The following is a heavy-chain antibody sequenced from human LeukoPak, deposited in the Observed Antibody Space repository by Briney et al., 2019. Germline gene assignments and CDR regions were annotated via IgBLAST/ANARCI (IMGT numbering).Heavy chain of an antibody. Sequence: PGGSLRLSCAASGFTFSSYGMHWVRQAPGKGLEWVAVISYDGSNKYYADSVKGRFTISRDNSKNTLYLQMNSLRAEDTAVYYCAKEPFGVVIRYYFDCWGQGTLVTVSS. V-gene: IGHV3-30*18. CDR1: GFTFSSYG. CDR2: ISYDGSNK. CDR3: AKEPFGVVIRYYFDC. J-gene: IGHJ4*02. D-gene: IGHD3-3*01.